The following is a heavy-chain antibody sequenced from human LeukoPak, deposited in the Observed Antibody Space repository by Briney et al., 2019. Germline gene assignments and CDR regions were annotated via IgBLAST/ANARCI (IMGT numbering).Heavy chain of an antibody. CDR2: INHSGST. J-gene: IGHJ6*02. D-gene: IGHD3-16*01. CDR3: ARLRWVFYYGMDV. CDR1: GGSFSGYY. V-gene: IGHV4-34*01. Sequence: SETLSLTCAVYGGSFSGYYWSWIRQPPGKGLEWIGEINHSGSTNYNPSLKSRVTISVDTSKNQFSLKLSSVTAADTAVYYCARLRWVFYYGMDVWGQGTTVTVSS.